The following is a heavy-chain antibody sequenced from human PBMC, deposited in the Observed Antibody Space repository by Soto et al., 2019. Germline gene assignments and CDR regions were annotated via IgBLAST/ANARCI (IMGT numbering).Heavy chain of an antibody. Sequence: QVKLGQSGAEVKKPGASVKVSCKASGYTFTSYGISWVRQAPGQGLEWMGWISAYNGNTNYAQKLQGRVTMTTDTSTSTAYMELRSLRSHDTAVYYCARDWSGSYYGGYYGMDVWGQGTTVTVSS. CDR3: ARDWSGSYYGGYYGMDV. CDR1: GYTFTSYG. CDR2: ISAYNGNT. V-gene: IGHV1-18*01. J-gene: IGHJ6*02. D-gene: IGHD1-26*01.